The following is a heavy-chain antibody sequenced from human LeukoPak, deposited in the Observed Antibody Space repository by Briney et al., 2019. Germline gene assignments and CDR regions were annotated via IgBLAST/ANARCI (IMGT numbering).Heavy chain of an antibody. V-gene: IGHV4-34*01. D-gene: IGHD3-9*01. Sequence: SETLSLTCAVYGGSFSGYYWSWIRQPPGKGLEWIGEINHSGSTNYNPSPKSRVTISVDTSKNQFSLKLSSVTAADTAVYYCARTRIRYGDYFDYWGQGTLVTVSS. CDR1: GGSFSGYY. CDR3: ARTRIRYGDYFDY. J-gene: IGHJ4*02. CDR2: INHSGST.